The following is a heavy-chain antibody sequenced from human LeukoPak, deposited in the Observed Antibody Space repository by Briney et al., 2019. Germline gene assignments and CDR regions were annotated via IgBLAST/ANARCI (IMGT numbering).Heavy chain of an antibody. CDR3: ARTKGVHMDV. Sequence: PGGSLRLSCAASGFTFSSYSMNWVRQAPGKGLEWVSYISSSSSTIYYAGSVKGRFTISRDNAKNSLYLQMNSLRAEDTAVYYCARTKGVHMDVWGKGTTVTVSS. CDR2: ISSSSSTI. V-gene: IGHV3-48*04. J-gene: IGHJ6*03. CDR1: GFTFSSYS. D-gene: IGHD3-10*01.